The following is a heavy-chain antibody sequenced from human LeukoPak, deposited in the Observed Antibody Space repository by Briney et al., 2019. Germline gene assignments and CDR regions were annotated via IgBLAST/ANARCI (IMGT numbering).Heavy chain of an antibody. V-gene: IGHV3-48*03. Sequence: PGGSLRLSCAASGFTFSSYEINSVPQAPGKGLEWVSYISSSGSTIYYADSVKGRFTISRDNAKNSLYLHMNRLRAEDTAAYYCARDWNTDSYASSGSAPIDYWGQGTLVTVSS. J-gene: IGHJ4*02. CDR3: ARDWNTDSYASSGSAPIDY. D-gene: IGHD3-22*01. CDR2: ISSSGSTI. CDR1: GFTFSSYE.